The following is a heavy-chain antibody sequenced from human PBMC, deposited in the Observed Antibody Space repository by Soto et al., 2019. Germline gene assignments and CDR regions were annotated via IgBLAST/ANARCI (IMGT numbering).Heavy chain of an antibody. CDR1: GGSVSSGSYY. J-gene: IGHJ5*02. CDR3: AREDVDTAMVTGPWFDP. Sequence: SETLSLTCTVSGGSVSSGSYYWSWIRQPPGKGLEWIGYIYYSGSTNYNPSLKSRVTISVDTSKNQFSLKLSSVTAADTAVYYCAREDVDTAMVTGPWFDPWGQGTLVTVSS. D-gene: IGHD5-18*01. CDR2: IYYSGST. V-gene: IGHV4-61*01.